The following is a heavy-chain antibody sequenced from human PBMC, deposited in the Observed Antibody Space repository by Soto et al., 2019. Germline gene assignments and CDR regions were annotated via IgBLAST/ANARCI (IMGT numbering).Heavy chain of an antibody. Sequence: SETLSLTCTVSGGSISSGGYYWSWIRQPPGKGLEWIGEINHSGSTNYNPSLKSRVTISVDTSKNQFSLKLSSVTAADTAVYYCAREGIAAANSWFDPWGQGTLVTVSS. D-gene: IGHD6-13*01. CDR1: GGSISSGGYY. CDR3: AREGIAAANSWFDP. J-gene: IGHJ5*02. V-gene: IGHV4-39*07. CDR2: INHSGST.